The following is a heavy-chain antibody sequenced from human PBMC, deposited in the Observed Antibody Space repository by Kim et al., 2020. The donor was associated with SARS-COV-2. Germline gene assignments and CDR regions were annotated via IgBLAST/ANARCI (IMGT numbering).Heavy chain of an antibody. Sequence: GGSLRLSCAASGFTFSSYAMSWVRQAPGKGLEWVSAISGSGGSTYYADSVKGRFTISRDNSKNTLYLQMNSLRAEDTAVYYCAKDPPYCSSTSCSTGEFDYWGQGTLFTVSS. CDR3: AKDPPYCSSTSCSTGEFDY. D-gene: IGHD2-2*01. J-gene: IGHJ4*02. CDR1: GFTFSSYA. CDR2: ISGSGGST. V-gene: IGHV3-23*01.